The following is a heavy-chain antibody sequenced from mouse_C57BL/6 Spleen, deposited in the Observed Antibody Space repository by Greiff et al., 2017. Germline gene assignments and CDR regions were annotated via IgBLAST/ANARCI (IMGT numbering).Heavy chain of an antibody. CDR3: ARLTAQALDY. Sequence: QVQLQQSGAELMKPGASVKLSCKATGYTFTGYWIEWVKQRPGHGLEWIGEILPGSGSTNYNKKFKGKATFTADTSSNTAYMQLSSLTTEDSAIYYCARLTAQALDYWGQGTTLTVSS. J-gene: IGHJ2*01. D-gene: IGHD3-2*02. CDR2: ILPGSGST. V-gene: IGHV1-9*01. CDR1: GYTFTGYW.